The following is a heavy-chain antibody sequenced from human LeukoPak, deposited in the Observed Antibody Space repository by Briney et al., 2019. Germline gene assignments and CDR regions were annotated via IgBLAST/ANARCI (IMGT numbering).Heavy chain of an antibody. CDR3: ARDQAGYNFY. J-gene: IGHJ4*02. D-gene: IGHD5-24*01. Sequence: PSETLSLTCTVSGGSISSYYWSWIRQPPGKGLEWIGYIYYSGSTNYSPSLKSRVTISVDTSKNQFSLKLSSVTAADTAVYYCARDQAGYNFYWGQGTLVTVSS. CDR1: GGSISSYY. CDR2: IYYSGST. V-gene: IGHV4-59*01.